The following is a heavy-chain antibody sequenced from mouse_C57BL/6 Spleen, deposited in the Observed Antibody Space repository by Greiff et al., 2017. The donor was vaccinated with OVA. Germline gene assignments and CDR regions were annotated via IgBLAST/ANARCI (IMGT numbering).Heavy chain of an antibody. J-gene: IGHJ2*01. V-gene: IGHV1-7*01. D-gene: IGHD1-1*01. CDR1: GYTFTSYW. Sequence: QVQLQQSGAELAKPGASVKLSCKASGYTFTSYWMHWVRQRPGKGLEWIGYINPSSGYTKYNQKCKDKATLTADKSSSTAYMQLSSLTNEDSAVYYCARNYGSFDYWGQGTTLTVSS. CDR2: INPSSGYT. CDR3: ARNYGSFDY.